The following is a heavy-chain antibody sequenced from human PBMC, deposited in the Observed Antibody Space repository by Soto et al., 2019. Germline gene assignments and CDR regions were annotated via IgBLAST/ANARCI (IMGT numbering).Heavy chain of an antibody. V-gene: IGHV5-10-1*01. Sequence: PGESLKISCKGSGYSFTSYWISWVRQMPGKGLEWMGRIDPSDSYTNYSPSFQGHVTISADKSISTAYLQWSSLKASDTAMYYCARHSPEFWSGYHGNWFDPWGQGTMVTVSS. J-gene: IGHJ5*02. CDR2: IDPSDSYT. CDR3: ARHSPEFWSGYHGNWFDP. D-gene: IGHD3-3*01. CDR1: GYSFTSYW.